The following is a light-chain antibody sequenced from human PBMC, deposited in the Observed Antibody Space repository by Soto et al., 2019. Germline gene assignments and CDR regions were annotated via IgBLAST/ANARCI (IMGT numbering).Light chain of an antibody. V-gene: IGKV1-5*01. CDR1: QSISSW. CDR2: DAS. Sequence: DIQMTQSPSTLSASVGDRVTITCRASQSISSWLAWYQQKPGKAPKLLIYDASSLESAVPSRFSGSGSGTELALTISSLQPDDFATYYCQQYNSYSRTFGQGTKVEIK. J-gene: IGKJ1*01. CDR3: QQYNSYSRT.